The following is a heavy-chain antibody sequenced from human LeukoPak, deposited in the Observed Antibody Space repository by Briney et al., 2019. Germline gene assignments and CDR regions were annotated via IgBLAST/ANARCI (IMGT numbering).Heavy chain of an antibody. D-gene: IGHD3-16*01. J-gene: IGHJ4*02. CDR2: IKEDGSEK. CDR1: GFTFNRAW. V-gene: IGHV3-7*01. Sequence: GGSLRLSCAASGFTFNRAWMSWVRQTPEKRLEFVANIKEDGSEKYYVDSVKGRFTISRDNTKNSLYLQMDSLRVDDTAIYYCAKGGGGYSWGQGTLVTVSS. CDR3: AKGGGGYS.